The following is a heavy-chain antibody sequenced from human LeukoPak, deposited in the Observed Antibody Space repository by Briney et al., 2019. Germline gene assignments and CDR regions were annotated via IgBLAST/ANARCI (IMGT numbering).Heavy chain of an antibody. V-gene: IGHV3-21*06. D-gene: IGHD6-19*01. CDR1: GFTFSSYS. CDR2: ISSSSSNI. Sequence: GGSLRLSCAASGFTFSSYSMNWVRQAPGKGLEWVSSISSSSSNIHYADSVKGRFTISRDNAKNSLYLQMNSLRAEDTAVYYCAREASSSGWYGTHWYFDFWGRGTLVTVSS. CDR3: AREASSSGWYGTHWYFDF. J-gene: IGHJ2*01.